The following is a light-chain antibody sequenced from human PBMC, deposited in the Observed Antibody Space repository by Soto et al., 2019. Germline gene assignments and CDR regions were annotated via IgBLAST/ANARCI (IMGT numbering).Light chain of an antibody. CDR2: SNN. CDR3: AAWDDSLNGFYV. CDR1: RFNIGSNT. J-gene: IGLJ1*01. V-gene: IGLV1-44*01. Sequence: QSVLTQPPSASGTPGQRGTISCSGSRFNIGSNTVNWYQQLPGSAPKLLIYSNNQRPSGVPDRFSGSKSGTSASLAISGLQSEDESDYYCAAWDDSLNGFYVFGTGTKVTVL.